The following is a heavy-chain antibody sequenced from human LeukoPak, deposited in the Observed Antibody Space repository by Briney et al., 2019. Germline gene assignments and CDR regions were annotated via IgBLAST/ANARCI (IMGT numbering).Heavy chain of an antibody. Sequence: SETLSLTCAVSGGSISSSNWWSWVRQPPGKGLEWIGEIYHSGSTNYNPSLKSRVTISVDKSKNQFSLKLSSVTAADTAVYYCARDRGEYYGSGSYYNDDAFDIWGQGTMVTVSS. D-gene: IGHD3-10*01. CDR2: IYHSGST. CDR1: GGSISSSNW. CDR3: ARDRGEYYGSGSYYNDDAFDI. J-gene: IGHJ3*02. V-gene: IGHV4-4*02.